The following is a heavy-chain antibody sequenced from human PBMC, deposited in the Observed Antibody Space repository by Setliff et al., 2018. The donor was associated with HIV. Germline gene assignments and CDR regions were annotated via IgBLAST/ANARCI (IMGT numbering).Heavy chain of an antibody. CDR2: IYHSGST. CDR1: GYSISSGYY. CDR3: ASEGITIFGVVMSSYGMDV. D-gene: IGHD3-3*01. V-gene: IGHV4-38-2*02. J-gene: IGHJ6*02. Sequence: KTSETLSLTCTVSGYSISSGYYWGWIRQPPGKGLEWIGSIYHSGSTYYNPSLKSRVTISVDTSKNQFSLKLSSVTAADTAVYYCASEGITIFGVVMSSYGMDVWGQGTTVTVSS.